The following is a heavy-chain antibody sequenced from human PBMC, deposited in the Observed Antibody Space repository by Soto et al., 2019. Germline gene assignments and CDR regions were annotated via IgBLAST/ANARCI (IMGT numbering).Heavy chain of an antibody. CDR2: IKSKTDGGTT. Sequence: GGSLRLSCAASGFTFSNAWMSWVRQAPGKGLEWVGRIKSKTDGGTTDYAAPVKGRFTISRDDSKNTLYLQMNSLKTEDAAVYYCARESPSSQWLPTRYFDYWGQGTLVTVSS. V-gene: IGHV3-15*01. D-gene: IGHD6-19*01. CDR3: ARESPSSQWLPTRYFDY. CDR1: GFTFSNAW. J-gene: IGHJ4*02.